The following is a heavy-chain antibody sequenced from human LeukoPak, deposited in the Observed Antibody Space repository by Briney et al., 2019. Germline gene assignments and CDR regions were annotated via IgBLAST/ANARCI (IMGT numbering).Heavy chain of an antibody. CDR3: ARDGPYYGSGRGSAFDI. V-gene: IGHV1-18*01. J-gene: IGHJ3*02. CDR1: GYTFTSYG. D-gene: IGHD3-10*01. Sequence: ASVTVSCKASGYTFTSYGISWVRPAPGQGLEWMGWISAYNGNTNYAQKVQGRVTMTTDTSTSTAYMELRSLRSDDTAVYYCARDGPYYGSGRGSAFDIWGQGTMVTVPS. CDR2: ISAYNGNT.